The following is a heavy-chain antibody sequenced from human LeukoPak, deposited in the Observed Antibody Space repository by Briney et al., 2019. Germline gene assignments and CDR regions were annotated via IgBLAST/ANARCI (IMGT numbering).Heavy chain of an antibody. CDR3: ARAQTGATSYFFDD. V-gene: IGHV3-64*01. J-gene: IGHJ4*02. CDR2: INTNGGAT. CDR1: GFTFSSYA. Sequence: GRSLRLSCAASGFTFSSYAMYWVRQAPRKGLEYGSGINTNGGATFYAKSVKGRFTISRDDSKNTLYLHMGSLRGEDMAGYYCARAQTGATSYFFDDWGQGTLVTVSS. D-gene: IGHD1-7*01.